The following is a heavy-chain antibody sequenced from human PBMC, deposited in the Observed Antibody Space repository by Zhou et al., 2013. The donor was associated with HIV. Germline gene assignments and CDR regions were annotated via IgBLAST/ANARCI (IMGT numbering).Heavy chain of an antibody. CDR2: ITPLLGTT. Sequence: QVQLVQSGAEVRKPGSSVKVSCKASGGPFNSNIINWVRQAPGQGLEWMGRITPLLGTTSYAQKFQGRVTITADKSTTTSYMDLSSLRSDDTAVYYCAGLYSGSYYWFDPWGQGTLVTVSS. CDR3: AGLYSGSYYWFDP. J-gene: IGHJ5*02. D-gene: IGHD1-26*01. CDR1: GGPFNSNI. V-gene: IGHV1-69*08.